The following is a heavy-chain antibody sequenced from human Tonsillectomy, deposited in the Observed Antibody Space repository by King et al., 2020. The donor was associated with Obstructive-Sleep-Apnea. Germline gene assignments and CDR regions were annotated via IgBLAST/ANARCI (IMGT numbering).Heavy chain of an antibody. CDR1: GGSISSYY. CDR2: IYYSGST. Sequence: VPLQESGPGLVKPSETLSLTCTVSGGSISSYYWSWIRQPPGKGLEWIGYIYYSGSTNYNPSLKSRVTISVDTSKNQFSLKLSSVTAADTAVYYCASGPPQILYWGQGTLVTVSS. CDR3: ASGPPQILY. J-gene: IGHJ4*02. V-gene: IGHV4-59*01.